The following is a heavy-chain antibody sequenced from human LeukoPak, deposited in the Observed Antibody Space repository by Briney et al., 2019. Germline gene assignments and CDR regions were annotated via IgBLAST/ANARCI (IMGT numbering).Heavy chain of an antibody. CDR2: IIPILGIA. D-gene: IGHD3-22*01. CDR1: GGTFSSYA. CDR3: ASTYYYDSSGDGYYYGMDV. V-gene: IGHV1-69*04. J-gene: IGHJ6*02. Sequence: ASVKVSCKASGGTFSSYAISWVRQAPGQGLEWMGRIIPILGIANYAQKFQGRVTITAANSTSTAYMELSSLRSEDTAVYYCASTYYYDSSGDGYYYGMDVWGQGTTVTVSS.